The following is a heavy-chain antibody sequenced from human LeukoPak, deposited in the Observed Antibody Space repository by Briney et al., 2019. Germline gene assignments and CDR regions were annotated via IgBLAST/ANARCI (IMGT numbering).Heavy chain of an antibody. V-gene: IGHV3-23*01. CDR2: ISAGGGST. Sequence: PGGSLRLSCAASGFTFSSYAMSWVRRAPGKGLEWVSAISAGGGSTYYADSVKGRFTISRDNAKNSLYLQMNSLRAEDTALYYCAKDHCSGGSCYCDYWGQGTLVTVSS. CDR1: GFTFSSYA. D-gene: IGHD2-15*01. CDR3: AKDHCSGGSCYCDY. J-gene: IGHJ4*02.